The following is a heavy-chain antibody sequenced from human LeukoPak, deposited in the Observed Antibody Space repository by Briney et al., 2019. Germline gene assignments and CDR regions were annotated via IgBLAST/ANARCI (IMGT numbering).Heavy chain of an antibody. CDR1: GYTFTSYD. V-gene: IGHV1-8*01. CDR2: MNPNSGNT. CDR3: ARERNYYDSTDPKYYFDY. D-gene: IGHD3-22*01. J-gene: IGHJ4*02. Sequence: ASVKVSCKASGYTFTSYDINWVRQATGQGLEWMGWMNPNSGNTGYAQKFQGRVTMTTDTSTSTAYMELRSLRSDDTAVYYCARERNYYDSTDPKYYFDYWGQGTLVTVSS.